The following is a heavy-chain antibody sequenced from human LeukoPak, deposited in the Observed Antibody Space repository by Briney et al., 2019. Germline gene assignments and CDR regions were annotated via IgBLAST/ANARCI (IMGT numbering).Heavy chain of an antibody. D-gene: IGHD2-2*02. CDR2: INHSGST. Sequence: PSETLSLTCAVYGGSFSGYYWSWIRQPPGKGLKWIGEINHSGSTNYNPSLKSRVTISVDTSKNQFSLKLSSVTAADTAVYYCARVRYCSSTSCYRYYFDYWGQGTLVTVSS. CDR3: ARVRYCSSTSCYRYYFDY. CDR1: GGSFSGYY. V-gene: IGHV4-34*01. J-gene: IGHJ4*02.